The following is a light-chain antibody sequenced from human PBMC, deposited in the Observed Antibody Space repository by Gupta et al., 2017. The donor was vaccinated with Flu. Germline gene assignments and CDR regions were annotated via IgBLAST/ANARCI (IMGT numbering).Light chain of an antibody. CDR3: SSYTSSSTPYV. V-gene: IGLV2-14*01. Sequence: DVGGYNYVSWYQQHPGKAPELMIYEVSNRPSGVSNRFSGSKSGNTASLTISGLQAEDEADYYCSSYTSSSTPYVFGTGTKVTVL. CDR2: EVS. J-gene: IGLJ1*01. CDR1: DVGGYNY.